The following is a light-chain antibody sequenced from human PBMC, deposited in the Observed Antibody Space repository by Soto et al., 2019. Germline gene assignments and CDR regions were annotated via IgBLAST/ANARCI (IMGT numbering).Light chain of an antibody. V-gene: IGLV1-40*01. Sequence: QSVLTQPPSVSGAPGQRVTISCTGSSSNIGAGYDVHWYQQLPGTAPKLVMYGTTNRPSGVPDRFSGSKSGTSASLAITGLQAEDESEYYCQSYDGTLSGSYVFGIGTKVTGL. CDR1: SSNIGAGYD. CDR2: GTT. CDR3: QSYDGTLSGSYV. J-gene: IGLJ1*01.